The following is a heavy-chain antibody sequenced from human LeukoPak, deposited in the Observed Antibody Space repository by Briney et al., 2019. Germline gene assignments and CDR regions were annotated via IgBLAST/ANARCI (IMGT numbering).Heavy chain of an antibody. J-gene: IGHJ3*02. V-gene: IGHV4-59*01. Sequence: SETLSLTCTVSGGSISSYYWSWIRQPPGKGLEWIGYIYYSGSTNYNPSLKSRVTISVDTSKNQFSLKLSSVTAADTAVYYCASRFLGYCSGGSCPRRAFDIWGQGTMVTVSS. D-gene: IGHD2-15*01. CDR2: IYYSGST. CDR1: GGSISSYY. CDR3: ASRFLGYCSGGSCPRRAFDI.